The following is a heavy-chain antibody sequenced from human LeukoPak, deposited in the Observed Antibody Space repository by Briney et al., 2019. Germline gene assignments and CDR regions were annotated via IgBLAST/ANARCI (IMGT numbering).Heavy chain of an antibody. CDR3: ARGYSGYDYDHYYMDV. Sequence: GGSLRLSCAASGFTFSYYNMNWVRQAPGKGLEWVSSISSSSSYIYYADSVKGRFTISRDNAKNSLYLQMNSLRAEDTAVYYCARGYSGYDYDHYYMDVWGKGTTVTVSS. CDR1: GFTFSYYN. J-gene: IGHJ6*03. V-gene: IGHV3-21*01. CDR2: ISSSSSYI. D-gene: IGHD5-12*01.